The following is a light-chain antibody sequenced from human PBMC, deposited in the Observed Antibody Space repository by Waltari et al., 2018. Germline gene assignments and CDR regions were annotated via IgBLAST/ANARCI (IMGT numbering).Light chain of an antibody. Sequence: EIVLTQSPATLSLSPGDRATLSCRASQSVNNKLAWYQQKPGQAPRLLIYDASTRATGVPARFSGSGSGTDFTLSISSLQPEDFAVYYCQQRSSWPLAFGEGTRLEIK. J-gene: IGKJ4*01. V-gene: IGKV3-11*01. CDR2: DAS. CDR3: QQRSSWPLA. CDR1: QSVNNK.